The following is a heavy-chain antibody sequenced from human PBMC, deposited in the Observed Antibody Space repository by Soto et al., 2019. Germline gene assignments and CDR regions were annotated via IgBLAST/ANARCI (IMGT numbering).Heavy chain of an antibody. D-gene: IGHD3-9*01. CDR3: ARARRWVLTGYWEFDY. CDR2: INPYNGHT. Sequence: QVPLVQSGAEVKNPGASVEVSCKASGYTFSSYGINWVRQAPGQGLEWMGWINPYNGHTNHAQEFQDRVTMTTDTSTTPAYMELRGLRSDDTAVYYCARARRWVLTGYWEFDYWGQGTLVTVSS. V-gene: IGHV1-18*04. J-gene: IGHJ4*02. CDR1: GYTFSSYG.